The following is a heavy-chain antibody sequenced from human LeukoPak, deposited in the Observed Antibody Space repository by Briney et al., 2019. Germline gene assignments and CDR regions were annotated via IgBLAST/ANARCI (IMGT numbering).Heavy chain of an antibody. CDR3: AKIRPSNANY. CDR1: GFTFSNYA. Sequence: GGSLRLSCAASGFTFSNYAMSWVRQAPGKGLEWVSGISNNGGSTFYADSVKGRFTISRDNSKNTLYLQINSLRAEDTAVYYCAKIRPSNANYWGQGTLVTVSS. CDR2: ISNNGGST. D-gene: IGHD3-3*02. V-gene: IGHV3-23*01. J-gene: IGHJ4*02.